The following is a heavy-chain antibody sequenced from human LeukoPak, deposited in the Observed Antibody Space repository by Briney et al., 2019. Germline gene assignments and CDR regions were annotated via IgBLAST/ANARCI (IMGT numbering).Heavy chain of an antibody. Sequence: PGRSLRLSCAASGFTFDDYAMHWVRQAPGKGLEWVSGISWNSGSIGYADSVKGRFTISRDNAKNSLYLQMNSLRAEDTALYYCAKGGFSGPALDSSGTPPSRYYFDYWGQGTLVTVSS. CDR1: GFTFDDYA. V-gene: IGHV3-9*01. D-gene: IGHD3-22*01. J-gene: IGHJ4*02. CDR2: ISWNSGSI. CDR3: AKGGFSGPALDSSGTPPSRYYFDY.